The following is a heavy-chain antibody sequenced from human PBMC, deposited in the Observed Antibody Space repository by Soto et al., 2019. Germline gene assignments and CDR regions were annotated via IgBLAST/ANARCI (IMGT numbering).Heavy chain of an antibody. CDR3: ALDFWSGYYIRYFDY. CDR2: IGPYNDNT. J-gene: IGHJ4*02. D-gene: IGHD3-3*01. CDR1: GYTFSDYG. Sequence: QVQLVQSGGEVKKPGASVKVSCKASGYTFSDYGISWVRQAPGQGLEWMGWIGPYNDNTNYAQKFQGRVTMTRDTSKTTAYMELRGLRSDDTAVYYCALDFWSGYYIRYFDYWGQGTLVIVSS. V-gene: IGHV1-18*01.